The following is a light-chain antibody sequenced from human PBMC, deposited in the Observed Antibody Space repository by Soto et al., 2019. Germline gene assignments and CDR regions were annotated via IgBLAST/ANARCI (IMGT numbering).Light chain of an antibody. J-gene: IGKJ1*01. CDR1: QSVSSKY. V-gene: IGKV3-20*01. Sequence: EIVLTQSPGTLSLSPGERATLSCGASQSVSSKYLAWYQQKPGQAPRLLIYGTSSRATGISDRFRGSGSGTDFTLTISRLEPEDFAVYYCQQNDSSPSWTFGQGTKVDIK. CDR3: QQNDSSPSWT. CDR2: GTS.